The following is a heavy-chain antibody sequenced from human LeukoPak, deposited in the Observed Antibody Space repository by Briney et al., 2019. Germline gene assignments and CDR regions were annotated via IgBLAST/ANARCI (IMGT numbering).Heavy chain of an antibody. V-gene: IGHV4-61*03. D-gene: IGHD3-10*01. J-gene: IGHJ4*02. Sequence: LETLSLTCTVPGDSVSNGNYYWSWLRQPPGKALEWIGYIYYTGSTYYNPSLEGRVTLSVDTSKNHFSVKLSSVTAADTAVYYCARSQNYYGSGDYWSQRTLVTVSS. CDR3: ARSQNYYGSGDY. CDR2: IYYTGST. CDR1: GDSVSNGNYY.